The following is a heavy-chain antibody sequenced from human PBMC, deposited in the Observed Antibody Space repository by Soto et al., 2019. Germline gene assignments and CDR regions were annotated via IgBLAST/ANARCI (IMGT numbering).Heavy chain of an antibody. J-gene: IGHJ4*02. V-gene: IGHV1-8*02. CDR2: MNPNSGNT. CDR3: ARWVGYCSSTSCSDVDY. CDR1: GYPIITYA. D-gene: IGHD2-2*01. Sequence: ASAQVSCEAAGYPIITYAISWVRQATGLGLEWMGWMNPNSGNTGYAQKFQGRVTMTRNTSISTAYMELSSLRSEDTAVYYCARWVGYCSSTSCSDVDYWGQGTLVTSPQ.